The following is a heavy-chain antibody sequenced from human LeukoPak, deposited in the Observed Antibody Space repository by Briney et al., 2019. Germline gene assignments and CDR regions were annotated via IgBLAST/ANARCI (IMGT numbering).Heavy chain of an antibody. V-gene: IGHV3-23*01. Sequence: GVSLRLSCAVSGLTFSSYAMTWVRQAPGNRLQWVSGISASGVSTFYADSVKGRFIISRDNSKNTLYLQMNSLRAEDTAIYYCARVRQWPYWSFDLWGRGTLVTVSS. J-gene: IGHJ2*01. CDR1: GLTFSSYA. D-gene: IGHD6-19*01. CDR2: ISASGVST. CDR3: ARVRQWPYWSFDL.